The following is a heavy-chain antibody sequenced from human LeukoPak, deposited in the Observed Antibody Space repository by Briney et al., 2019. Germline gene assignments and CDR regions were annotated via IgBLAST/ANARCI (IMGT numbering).Heavy chain of an antibody. CDR2: ISWNSGSI. Sequence: GRSLRLSCAASGFTFDDYAMHWVRQAPGKGLEWVSGISWNSGSIGYADSVKGRFTISRDNAKNSLYLQMNSLRAEDTALYYCAKARRTYYFDYWSQGTLVTVSS. J-gene: IGHJ4*02. CDR3: AKARRTYYFDY. D-gene: IGHD1-1*01. V-gene: IGHV3-9*01. CDR1: GFTFDDYA.